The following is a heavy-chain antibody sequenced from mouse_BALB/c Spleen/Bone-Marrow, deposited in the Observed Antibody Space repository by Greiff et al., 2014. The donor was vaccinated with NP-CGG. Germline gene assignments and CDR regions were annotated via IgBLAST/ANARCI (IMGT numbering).Heavy chain of an antibody. CDR2: IWAGGST. Sequence: QVQLQQSXPGLVAPSQILSITCTVSGFSLTSYGVHWVRQPPGKGLEWLGVIWAGGSTNYNSALMSRLGISKDNSKSQVFLKMNSLQTDDTAMYYCARVYLWYFDVWGAGTTVTVSS. V-gene: IGHV2-9*02. J-gene: IGHJ1*01. CDR1: GFSLTSYG. D-gene: IGHD2-3*01. CDR3: ARVYLWYFDV.